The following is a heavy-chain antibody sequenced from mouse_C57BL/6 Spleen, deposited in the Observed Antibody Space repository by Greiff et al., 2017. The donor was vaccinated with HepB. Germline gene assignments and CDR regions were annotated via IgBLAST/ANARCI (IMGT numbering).Heavy chain of an antibody. V-gene: IGHV5-9*01. CDR3: ARQGAGTAWFAY. J-gene: IGHJ3*01. CDR1: GFTFSSYT. Sequence: EVQGVESGGGLVKPGGSLKLSCAASGFTFSSYTMSWVRQTPEKRLEWVATISGGGGNTYYPDSVKDRFTISRDNAKNTLYLQMSSLRSEDTALYYCARQGAGTAWFAYWGQGTLVTVSA. D-gene: IGHD4-1*01. CDR2: ISGGGGNT.